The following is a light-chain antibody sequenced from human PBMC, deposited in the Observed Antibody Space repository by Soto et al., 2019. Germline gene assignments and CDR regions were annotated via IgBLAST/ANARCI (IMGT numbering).Light chain of an antibody. V-gene: IGKV3D-20*02. CDR1: QSIASSY. CDR3: QQRYSWLRV. CDR2: RTF. Sequence: EIVLTQSSGTLSLSPGERVTLSCRSSQSIASSYIAWYQQKPGQPPRLLLYRTFNRATGIPDRFSGSGSGTDFTLTISSMESDDFAIYYCQQRYSWLRVFGPGTKVDIK. J-gene: IGKJ1*01.